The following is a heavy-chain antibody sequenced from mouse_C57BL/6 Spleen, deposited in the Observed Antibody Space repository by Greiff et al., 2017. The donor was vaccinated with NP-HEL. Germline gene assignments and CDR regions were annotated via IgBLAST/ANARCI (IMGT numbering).Heavy chain of an antibody. V-gene: IGHV5-17*01. D-gene: IGHD2-2*01. CDR1: GFTFSDYG. CDR3: ASYGYEYYFDY. Sequence: DVMLVESGGGLVKPGGSLKLSCAASGFTFSDYGMHWVRQAPEKGLEWVAYISSGRSTIYYADTVKGRFTISRDNAKNTLFLQMTSLRAEDTAMYYCASYGYEYYFDYWGQGTTLTVSS. J-gene: IGHJ2*01. CDR2: ISSGRSTI.